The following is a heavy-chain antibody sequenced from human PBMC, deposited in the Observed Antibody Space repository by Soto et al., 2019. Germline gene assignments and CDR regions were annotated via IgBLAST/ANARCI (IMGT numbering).Heavy chain of an antibody. CDR2: ISSSGSTI. CDR1: GFTFSSYE. CDR3: ARLPLRAARRPWFDP. V-gene: IGHV3-48*03. Sequence: LRLSCAASGFTFSSYEMNWVRQAPGKGLEWVSYISSSGSTIYYADSLKGRFTISRDNAKNSLYLQMNSLRAEDTAVYYCARLPLRAARRPWFDPWGQGTLVTVSS. D-gene: IGHD6-6*01. J-gene: IGHJ5*02.